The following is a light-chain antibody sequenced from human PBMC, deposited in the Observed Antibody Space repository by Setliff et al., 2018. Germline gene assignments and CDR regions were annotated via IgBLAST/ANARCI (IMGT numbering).Light chain of an antibody. V-gene: IGLV2-23*02. J-gene: IGLJ1*01. CDR1: SSDVGSYNL. Sequence: QSVLTQPASVSGSPGQSITISCTGTSSDVGSYNLVSWYQQHPGKAPKLMIYEVSKRPSGVSNRFSGSKSGNTASLTISGLQAEDEAGYYCCSYAGSPYVFGTGTKVTVL. CDR3: CSYAGSPYV. CDR2: EVS.